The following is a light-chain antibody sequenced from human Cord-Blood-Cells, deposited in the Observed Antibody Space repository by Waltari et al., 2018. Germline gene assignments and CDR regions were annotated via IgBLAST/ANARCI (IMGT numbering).Light chain of an antibody. Sequence: QSALTQPASVSGSPGQSITLSCTGTRSDVGGYNSVSWYQQHPGKPPKLMIYDVSKRPSGVSNRFSGSKSGNTASLTISGLQAEDEADYYCSSYTSSSTYVFGTGTKVTVL. CDR3: SSYTSSSTYV. J-gene: IGLJ1*01. CDR2: DVS. V-gene: IGLV2-14*01. CDR1: RSDVGGYNS.